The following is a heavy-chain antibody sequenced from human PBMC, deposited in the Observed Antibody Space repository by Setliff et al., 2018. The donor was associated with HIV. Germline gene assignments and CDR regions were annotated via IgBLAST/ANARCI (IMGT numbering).Heavy chain of an antibody. CDR3: AREGKTALVTKYFDY. Sequence: PSETLSLTCAVSGVSITSATYYWSWIRHSQGKGLEWIGYIDYSGSAFYNPSLKSRLAISRDTSKNQFSLSMKSVTAADTAVYYCAREGKTALVTKYFDYWGQGTLVTVSS. CDR1: GVSITSATYY. J-gene: IGHJ4*02. D-gene: IGHD5-18*01. V-gene: IGHV4-31*11. CDR2: IDYSGSA.